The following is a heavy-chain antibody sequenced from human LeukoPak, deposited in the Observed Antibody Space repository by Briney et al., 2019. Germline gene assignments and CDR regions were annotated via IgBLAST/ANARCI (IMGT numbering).Heavy chain of an antibody. CDR3: AREGVGIVVVPAAEFDY. CDR1: GYTFTSYY. V-gene: IGHV1-46*01. CDR2: INPSGGST. D-gene: IGHD2-2*03. Sequence: ASVNVSCKASGYTFTSYYMHWVRQAPGQGLEWMGIINPSGGSTSYAQKFQGRVTMTRDTSISTAYMELSRLRSDDTAVYYCAREGVGIVVVPAAEFDYWGQGTLVTVSS. J-gene: IGHJ4*02.